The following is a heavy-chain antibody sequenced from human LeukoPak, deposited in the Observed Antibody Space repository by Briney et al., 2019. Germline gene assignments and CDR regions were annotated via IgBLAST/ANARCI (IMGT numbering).Heavy chain of an antibody. Sequence: PSETLSLTCTVSGGSISNGSSYWSWIRQPAGKELEWIGHVYSSGSANYNPSLRSRVTISLDTSKNQFSLKLSSVTAADTAVYYCARGRYCSSTSCFYFDYWGQGTLVTVSS. J-gene: IGHJ4*02. CDR2: VYSSGSA. V-gene: IGHV4-61*09. CDR3: ARGRYCSSTSCFYFDY. D-gene: IGHD2-2*01. CDR1: GGSISNGSSY.